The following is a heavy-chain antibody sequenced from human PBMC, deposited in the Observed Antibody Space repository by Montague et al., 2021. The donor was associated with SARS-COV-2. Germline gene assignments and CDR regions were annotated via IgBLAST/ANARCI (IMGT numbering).Heavy chain of an antibody. CDR1: GTSFSGYY. CDR3: ARLRDGVVPSPILGVGPYYSYYYMDV. Sequence: SETLSLTRAVHGTSFSGYYWNWIRQPPGKGLEWIGEINHGGSTKXSPSFKSRLTISADTSKNQFSLKLTSVAAADTAVYYCARLRDGVVPSPILGVGPYYSYYYMDVWGGGTTVTVSS. J-gene: IGHJ6*03. D-gene: IGHD3-10*01. V-gene: IGHV4-34*01. CDR2: INHGGST.